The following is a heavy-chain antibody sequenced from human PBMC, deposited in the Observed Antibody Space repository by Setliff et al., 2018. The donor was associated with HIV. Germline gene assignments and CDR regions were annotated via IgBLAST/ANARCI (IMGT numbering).Heavy chain of an antibody. CDR1: GLSVSDNY. Sequence: PGESLKISCEASGLSVSDNYMTWVRQAPGKGLEWVSTISATGISTYYADSVKGRFTISRDNSNNALYLQMNSLRAEDTAVYYCAKGTKYCSLGSCYADHWGQGTQVTVSS. D-gene: IGHD2-15*01. CDR2: ISATGIST. CDR3: AKGTKYCSLGSCYADH. J-gene: IGHJ4*02. V-gene: IGHV3-23*01.